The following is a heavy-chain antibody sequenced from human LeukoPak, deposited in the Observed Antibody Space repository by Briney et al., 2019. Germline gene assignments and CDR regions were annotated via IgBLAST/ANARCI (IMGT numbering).Heavy chain of an antibody. CDR2: ITSSSSYT. CDR1: GFTFSDYY. D-gene: IGHD1-1*01. Sequence: GGSLRLSCAASGFTFSDYYMSWIRQAPGKGLEWISSITSSSSYTFYADSVKGRFTISRDNAKNSLYLQMNSLRVEDTAIYYCARDPYNGAYSEGYYYYYMDVWGKGTTVTVSS. V-gene: IGHV3-11*06. CDR3: ARDPYNGAYSEGYYYYYMDV. J-gene: IGHJ6*03.